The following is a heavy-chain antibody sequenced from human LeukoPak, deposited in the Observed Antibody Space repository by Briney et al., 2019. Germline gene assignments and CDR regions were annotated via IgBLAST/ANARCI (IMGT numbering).Heavy chain of an antibody. V-gene: IGHV4-38-2*02. Sequence: SETLSLTCTVSYYSISSDYYWGWIRQPPGKGLEWIGDIYHSGGTYYNPSLKSRVTMSVDTSKNQFSLKLSSVTAADTAVYYCARDKERWLGNDYWGQGTLVTVSS. CDR2: IYHSGGT. CDR3: ARDKERWLGNDY. CDR1: YYSISSDYY. D-gene: IGHD5-12*01. J-gene: IGHJ4*02.